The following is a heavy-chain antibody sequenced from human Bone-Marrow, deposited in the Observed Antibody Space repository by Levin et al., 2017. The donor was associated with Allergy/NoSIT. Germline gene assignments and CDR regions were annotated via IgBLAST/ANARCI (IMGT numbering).Heavy chain of an antibody. CDR2: INKEGGDI. V-gene: IGHV3-7*01. CDR1: GFMFSSDW. CDR3: TRNLGHYRLDS. D-gene: IGHD1-26*01. J-gene: IGHJ4*02. Sequence: QAGGSLRLSCAASGFMFSSDWMTWVRLAPGNGLEWVATINKEGGDIAYVDSVKGRFTISRDNAKNSLYLQMTTLRVEDTAIYYCTRNLGHYRLDSWGQGTLVTVSS.